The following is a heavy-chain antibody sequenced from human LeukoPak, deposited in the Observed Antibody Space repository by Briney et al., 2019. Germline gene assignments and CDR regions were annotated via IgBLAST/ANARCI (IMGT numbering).Heavy chain of an antibody. CDR1: GGSFSGYY. CDR2: INHSGST. J-gene: IGHJ6*02. CDR3: AMKPRHRNYYYYGMDV. Sequence: SETLSLTCAVYGGSFSGYYWSWIRQPPGKGLEWIGEINHSGSTNYNPSLKSRVTISVDTSKNQFSLKLSSVTAADTAVYYCAMKPRHRNYYYYGMDVWGQGTTVTVSS. V-gene: IGHV4-34*01.